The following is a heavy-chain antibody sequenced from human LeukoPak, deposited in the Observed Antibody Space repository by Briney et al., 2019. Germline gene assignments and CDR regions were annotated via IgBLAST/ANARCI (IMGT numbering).Heavy chain of an antibody. D-gene: IGHD3-3*01. CDR2: ISHDGSDK. J-gene: IGHJ6*02. V-gene: IGHV3-30*03. CDR3: ARDVYDFWSGSSYGMDV. Sequence: GGSLRLSCAASGFTFSSFSLHWVRQAPGKGLEWMALISHDGSDKYADSVKGRFTVSRDNSKNTLYLQMNSLRAEDTAVYYCARDVYDFWSGSSYGMDVWGQGTTVTVSS. CDR1: GFTFSSFS.